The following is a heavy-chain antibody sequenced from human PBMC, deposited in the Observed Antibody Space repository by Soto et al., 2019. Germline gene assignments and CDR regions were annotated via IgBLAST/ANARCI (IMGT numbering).Heavy chain of an antibody. Sequence: QVQLQEPGPGLVKPSQTLSLTCTVSGGSISSGGYYWSWIRQHPGKGLEWIGYIYYSGSTYYNPSLKSRVTISVDTSKNQFSLKLSSVTAADTAVYYCARTVPAASGWFDPWGQGTLVTVSS. CDR3: ARTVPAASGWFDP. CDR2: IYYSGST. J-gene: IGHJ5*02. CDR1: GGSISSGGYY. D-gene: IGHD2-2*01. V-gene: IGHV4-31*03.